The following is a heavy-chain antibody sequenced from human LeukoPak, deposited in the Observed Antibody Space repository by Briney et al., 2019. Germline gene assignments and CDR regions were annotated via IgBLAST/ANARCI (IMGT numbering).Heavy chain of an antibody. Sequence: GASVKVSCKASGYTFTDYYMHWVRQAPGQGLEWMGWINPNSGGTDYAQRFQGRVTMTRDTSISTAYLELSRLRSDDTAVFYCARDRSLPPDAFDIWGQGTMVTVSS. CDR1: GYTFTDYY. V-gene: IGHV1-2*02. CDR2: INPNSGGT. CDR3: ARDRSLPPDAFDI. J-gene: IGHJ3*02.